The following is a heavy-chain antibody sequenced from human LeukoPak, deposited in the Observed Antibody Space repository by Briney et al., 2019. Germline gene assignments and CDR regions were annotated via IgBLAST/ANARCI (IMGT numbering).Heavy chain of an antibody. V-gene: IGHV3-21*01. CDR3: ARDRMAYSGYDDAFDI. Sequence: PGGSLRLSCAASGFTFSSYSMNWVRQAPGKGLEWVSSISSSSSYIYYADSVKGRFTISRDNAKNSLYLQMNSLRAEDTAVYYCARDRMAYSGYDDAFDIWGQGTMVTVSS. D-gene: IGHD5-12*01. CDR2: ISSSSSYI. J-gene: IGHJ3*02. CDR1: GFTFSSYS.